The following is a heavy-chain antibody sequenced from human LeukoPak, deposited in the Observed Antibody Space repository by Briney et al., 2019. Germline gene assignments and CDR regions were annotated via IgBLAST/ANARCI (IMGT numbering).Heavy chain of an antibody. J-gene: IGHJ3*02. D-gene: IGHD3-22*01. CDR1: GYAFTGYY. Sequence: ASVKVSCKASGYAFTGYYMHWVRQAPGQGLEWMGWINPNSGGTNYAQKFQGRVTMTRDTSISTAYMELSRLRSDDTAVYYCAAARDYYDSSGYYYPDAFDIWGQGTMVTVSS. CDR3: AAARDYYDSSGYYYPDAFDI. CDR2: INPNSGGT. V-gene: IGHV1-2*02.